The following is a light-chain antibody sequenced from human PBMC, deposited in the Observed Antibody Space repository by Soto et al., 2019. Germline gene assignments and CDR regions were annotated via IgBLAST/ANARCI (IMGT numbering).Light chain of an antibody. Sequence: DIHMTQSPPSLSASVGDRVTITCRASQGIGNSLAWYQQKPGTVPKLLIYSASTLQSGVPSRFSGSGSGTDFTLTISSLQPEDVAAYYCQKYNTVPATFGQGTRLEIK. CDR2: SAS. CDR3: QKYNTVPAT. CDR1: QGIGNS. V-gene: IGKV1-27*01. J-gene: IGKJ5*01.